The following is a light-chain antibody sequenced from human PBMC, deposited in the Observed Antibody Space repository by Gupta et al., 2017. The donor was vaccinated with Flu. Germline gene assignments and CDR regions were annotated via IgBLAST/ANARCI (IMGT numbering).Light chain of an antibody. J-gene: IGKJ1*01. V-gene: IGKV3-20*01. CDR2: GAS. CDR1: QSVSSSY. CDR3: QQYGSSLSWT. Sequence: TRSFAPGERAPLSCRASQSVSSSYLAWYQQKPGQAPRLLIYGASSRATGIPDRFSGSGYGTDFTLTISRREPEDFAVYYCQQYGSSLSWTFGQGTKVEIK.